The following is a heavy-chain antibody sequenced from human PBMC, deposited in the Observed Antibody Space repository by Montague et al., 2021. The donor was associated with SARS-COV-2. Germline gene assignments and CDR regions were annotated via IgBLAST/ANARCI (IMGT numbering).Heavy chain of an antibody. CDR2: IYYSGST. CDR3: ARFSTSYYYDRKADPATPDAFDI. D-gene: IGHD3-22*01. V-gene: IGHV4-39*01. CDR1: GGSISSSSYY. J-gene: IGHJ3*02. Sequence: SETLSLTCTVSGGSISSSSYYWGWIRQPPGKGLGWIGSIYYSGSTYYNPSLKSPVTIYVDTSKNQFSLKLISVTAADTAVYYCARFSTSYYYDRKADPATPDAFDIWGQGTMVTVSS.